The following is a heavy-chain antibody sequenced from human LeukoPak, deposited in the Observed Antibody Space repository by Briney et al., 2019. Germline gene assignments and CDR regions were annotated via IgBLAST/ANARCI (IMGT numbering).Heavy chain of an antibody. V-gene: IGHV3-74*01. J-gene: IGHJ3*02. D-gene: IGHD1/OR15-1a*01. CDR1: GFTFSGYW. CDR3: ARGRNNAFAI. CDR2: INNEGTFT. Sequence: GGSLRLSCAASGFTFSGYWMHWLRQAPGKGLVWVSRINNEGTFTSYADSVKGRFTISRDNAKNTLYLQMNSLRAEDTAVYYCARGRNNAFAIWGQGIMVTVSS.